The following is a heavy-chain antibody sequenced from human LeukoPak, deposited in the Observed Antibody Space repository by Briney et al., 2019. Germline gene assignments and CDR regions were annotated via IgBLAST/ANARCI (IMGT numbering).Heavy chain of an antibody. D-gene: IGHD3-3*01. CDR3: ASRYYDFWSGSDTNAFDI. V-gene: IGHV1-8*03. CDR1: GYTFASYD. CDR2: MNPNSGNT. Sequence: ASVKVSCKASGYTFASYDINWVRQATGQGLEWMGWMNPNSGNTGYAQKFQGRVTITRNTSISTAYMELSSLRSEDTAVYYCASRYYDFWSGSDTNAFDIWGQGTMVTVSS. J-gene: IGHJ3*02.